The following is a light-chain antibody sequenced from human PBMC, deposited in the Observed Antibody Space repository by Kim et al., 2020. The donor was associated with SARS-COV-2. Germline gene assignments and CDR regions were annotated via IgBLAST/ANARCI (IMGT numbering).Light chain of an antibody. CDR3: SAWDSSLSARV. CDR2: TNN. V-gene: IGLV10-54*01. J-gene: IGLJ3*02. CDR1: STNVGNHG. Sequence: QTATLTCTGDSTNVGNHGATWLQQHQGHPPKLLFYTNNNRPSGISQRFSASRSGSTASLTITGLQPEDEADYYCSAWDSSLSARVFGGGTQLTVL.